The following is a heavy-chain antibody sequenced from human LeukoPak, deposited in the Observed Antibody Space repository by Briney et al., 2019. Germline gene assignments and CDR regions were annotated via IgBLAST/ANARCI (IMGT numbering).Heavy chain of an antibody. CDR3: ARVTYYDSSGYHGNAFDI. Sequence: ASVKVSCKASGYSFTGYYIHWARQAPGQGLEWMGGINPKSGGTNYAQKFQGGITMTRDTSITTTYMELSRLRSDDTAVYYCARVTYYDSSGYHGNAFDIWGQGTMVTVSS. J-gene: IGHJ3*02. CDR2: INPKSGGT. D-gene: IGHD3-22*01. V-gene: IGHV1-2*02. CDR1: GYSFTGYY.